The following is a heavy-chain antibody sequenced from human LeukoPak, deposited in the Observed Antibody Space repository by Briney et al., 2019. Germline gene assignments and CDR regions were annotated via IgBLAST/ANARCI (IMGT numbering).Heavy chain of an antibody. CDR3: ARDAEPVEMATIGGYYFDY. J-gene: IGHJ4*02. CDR1: GFTFSNFW. Sequence: GGSLRLSCVGSGFTFSNFWMHWVRQAPGKGPVWVSRISNNGITTTDADSVRGRFTISRDNAKNTLYLQMNSLRAEDTAVYYCARDAEPVEMATIGGYYFDYWGQGTLVTVSS. CDR2: ISNNGITT. D-gene: IGHD5-12*01. V-gene: IGHV3-74*03.